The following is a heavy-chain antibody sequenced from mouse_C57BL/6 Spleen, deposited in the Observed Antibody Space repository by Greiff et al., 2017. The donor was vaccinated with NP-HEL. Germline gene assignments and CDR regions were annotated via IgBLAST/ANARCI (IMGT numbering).Heavy chain of an antibody. Sequence: EVQLQQSGPELVKPGASVKISCKASGYTFTDYYMNWVKQSHGKSLEWIGDINPNNGGTSYNQKFKGKATLTVDKSSSTAYMELRSLTSEDSAVYYCARPPLYDYDGYYFDYWGQGTTLTVSS. V-gene: IGHV1-26*01. CDR3: ARPPLYDYDGYYFDY. J-gene: IGHJ2*01. D-gene: IGHD2-4*01. CDR2: INPNNGGT. CDR1: GYTFTDYY.